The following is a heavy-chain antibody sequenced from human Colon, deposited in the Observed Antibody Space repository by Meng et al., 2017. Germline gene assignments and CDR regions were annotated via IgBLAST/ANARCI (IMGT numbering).Heavy chain of an antibody. Sequence: QVQLQESGPGLVKPSGTLSRTCAVSGGSIISSNWWLWVRQPPGKGLEWLGEICHGGNANYNPSLKSRVTLSLDKSKNQFSLRLTSVTAADTAMYYCSRGVVAGAMVWFDPWGPGTLVTVSS. CDR1: GGSIISSNW. D-gene: IGHD2-2*01. CDR2: ICHGGNA. CDR3: SRGVVAGAMVWFDP. J-gene: IGHJ5*02. V-gene: IGHV4-4*02.